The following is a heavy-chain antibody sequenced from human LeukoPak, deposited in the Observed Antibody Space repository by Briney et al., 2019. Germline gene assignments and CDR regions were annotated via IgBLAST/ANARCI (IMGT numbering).Heavy chain of an antibody. Sequence: GGSLRLSCAASGFTFNNYAMLWVRQAPGKGLEWVALISHDGSAPFYADSVKGRFIISKDSPQNTLYLQMNSLRPEDTAVYYCARERRGYYAEYWGQGTLVTVSS. D-gene: IGHD3-3*01. CDR1: GFTFNNYA. CDR3: ARERRGYYAEY. J-gene: IGHJ4*02. V-gene: IGHV3-30*04. CDR2: ISHDGSAP.